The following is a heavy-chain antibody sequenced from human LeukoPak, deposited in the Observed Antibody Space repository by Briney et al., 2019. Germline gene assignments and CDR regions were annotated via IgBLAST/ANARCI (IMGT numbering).Heavy chain of an antibody. D-gene: IGHD6-19*01. CDR3: ARAGSGWYGYFDY. V-gene: IGHV4-39*01. CDR1: GGSISSSSYY. J-gene: IGHJ4*02. CDR2: IYYSGST. Sequence: PSETLFLTCTVSGGSISSSSYYWGWIRQPPGKGLEWIGSIYYSGSTYYNPSLKSRVTISVDTSKNQFSLKLSSVTAADTAVYYCARAGSGWYGYFDYWGQGTLVTVSS.